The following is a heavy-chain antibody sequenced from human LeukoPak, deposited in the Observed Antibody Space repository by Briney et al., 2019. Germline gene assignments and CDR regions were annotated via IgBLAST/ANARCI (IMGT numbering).Heavy chain of an antibody. Sequence: GGSLRLSCAASGFTFSSYAMHWVRQAPGKGLEYVSAISSNGGSTYYANSVKGRFTISRDNSKNTLYLQMNSLRAEDTAVYYCARKNYDSSGYFQHWGQGTLVTVSS. V-gene: IGHV3-64*01. CDR3: ARKNYDSSGYFQH. CDR1: GFTFSSYA. J-gene: IGHJ1*01. D-gene: IGHD3-22*01. CDR2: ISSNGGST.